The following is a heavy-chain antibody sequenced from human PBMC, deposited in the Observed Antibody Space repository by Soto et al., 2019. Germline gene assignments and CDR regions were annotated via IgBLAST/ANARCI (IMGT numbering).Heavy chain of an antibody. Sequence: QVQLVQSGAEVKKPGSPVRVSCTASGDTFSFYTISCVWQVPGQRPDWMGRIIPMLGMSNYAQKFQGRVTIMADKSTSTVYMNLSGLTSEDTAVYYCATNYGSGSTHFDYWGQGTLVTVSS. CDR3: ATNYGSGSTHFDY. V-gene: IGHV1-69*02. CDR2: IIPMLGMS. D-gene: IGHD3-10*01. CDR1: GDTFSFYT. J-gene: IGHJ4*02.